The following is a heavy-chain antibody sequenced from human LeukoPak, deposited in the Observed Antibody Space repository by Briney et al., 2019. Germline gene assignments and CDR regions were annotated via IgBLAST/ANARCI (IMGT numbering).Heavy chain of an antibody. V-gene: IGHV3-48*03. D-gene: IGHD1-1*01. J-gene: IGHJ4*02. CDR3: ARGVNILHDSRFAETLDY. Sequence: PGGSLRLSCAASGFTFSRYEMTWVRQAPGKGLEWLSYISTDGSTVYYADSVKGRFTISRDNANNSLYLQMNSLRGEDTAVYYCARGVNILHDSRFAETLDYWGQGTLVSVSS. CDR1: GFTFSRYE. CDR2: ISTDGSTV.